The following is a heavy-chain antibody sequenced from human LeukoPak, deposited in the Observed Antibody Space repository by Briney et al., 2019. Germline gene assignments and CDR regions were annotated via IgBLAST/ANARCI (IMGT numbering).Heavy chain of an antibody. V-gene: IGHV1-18*01. D-gene: IGHD3-22*01. CDR3: ARDPPITMIVVPQNYYYYGMDV. Sequence: ASVKVSCKASGYTFTIYGISWVRQAPGQGLEWMGWISAYNGNTNYAQKLQGRVTMTTDTSTSTAYMELRSLRSDDTAVYYCARDPPITMIVVPQNYYYYGMDVWGQGTTVTVSS. J-gene: IGHJ6*02. CDR1: GYTFTIYG. CDR2: ISAYNGNT.